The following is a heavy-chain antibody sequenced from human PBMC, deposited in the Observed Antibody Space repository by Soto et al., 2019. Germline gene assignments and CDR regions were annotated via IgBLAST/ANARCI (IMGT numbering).Heavy chain of an antibody. V-gene: IGHV3-23*01. D-gene: IGHD3-10*01. Sequence: EVQLLESGGGLVQPGGSLRLSCVGSGFSFVDFAMTWVRQAPGKGLEWVSGVDGGGNTYYADSVKGRFTISRDNSKNTVYLQMNSLRAEDSAVYFCAKSWFGELSYFTSWGLGTRVTVSP. J-gene: IGHJ5*02. CDR3: AKSWFGELSYFTS. CDR2: VDGGGNT. CDR1: GFSFVDFA.